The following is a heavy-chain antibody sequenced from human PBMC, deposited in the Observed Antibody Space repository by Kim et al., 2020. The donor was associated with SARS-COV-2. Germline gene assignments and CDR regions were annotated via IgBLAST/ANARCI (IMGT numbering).Heavy chain of an antibody. Sequence: GGSLRLSCAASGFTFSSYAMSWVRQAPGKGLEWVSAISGSGGSTYYADSVKGRFTISRDNSKNTLYLQMNSLRAEDTAVYYCAKSFGGPYYYDSSGYYYVRGPHEYWGQGTLVTVSS. J-gene: IGHJ4*02. CDR1: GFTFSSYA. CDR3: AKSFGGPYYYDSSGYYYVRGPHEY. D-gene: IGHD3-22*01. V-gene: IGHV3-23*01. CDR2: ISGSGGST.